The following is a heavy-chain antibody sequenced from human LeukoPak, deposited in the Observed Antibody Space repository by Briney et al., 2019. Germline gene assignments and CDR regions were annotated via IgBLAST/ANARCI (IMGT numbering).Heavy chain of an antibody. V-gene: IGHV3-74*01. CDR2: INEDGSTT. Sequence: GGSLRLSCAASGFTFSSNWMHWVRQAPGKGLVWVSRINEDGSTTNYADSVKGRSTIFRDNAKNTLYLQMNSLRAEDTAVYYCAKENSGIAAAEPDYWGQGTLVTVSS. CDR3: AKENSGIAAAEPDY. J-gene: IGHJ4*02. D-gene: IGHD6-13*01. CDR1: GFTFSSNW.